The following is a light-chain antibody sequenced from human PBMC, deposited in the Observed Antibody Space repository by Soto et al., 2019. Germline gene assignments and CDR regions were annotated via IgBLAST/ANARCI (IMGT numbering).Light chain of an antibody. V-gene: IGKV2D-29*02. CDR2: EVS. CDR3: MQSTQLTPT. CDR1: QSLLHITGETF. Sequence: DVVMNQTPLSLSVAPGQPASISCKPSQSLLHITGETFLFWYLQKPGQSPQLXIYEVSTRASGVPDRFSGSGSGTEFTLEISRVETDDVGIYYCMQSTQLTPTFGQGTRLEIK. J-gene: IGKJ5*01.